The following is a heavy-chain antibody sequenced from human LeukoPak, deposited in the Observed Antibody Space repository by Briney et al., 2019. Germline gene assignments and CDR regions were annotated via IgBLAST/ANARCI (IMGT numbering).Heavy chain of an antibody. CDR2: IYYTGST. CDR3: ARDRGAGTREVDY. Sequence: SETLSLTCSVSGGSISSSDYYWVWIRQPPGRGLEWIGSIYYTGSTYYNPSLKSRVIISVDTSKNQFSLNLSSVTAADTAVYYCARDRGAGTREVDYWGQGILVTVSS. D-gene: IGHD6-19*01. J-gene: IGHJ4*02. V-gene: IGHV4-39*07. CDR1: GGSISSSDYY.